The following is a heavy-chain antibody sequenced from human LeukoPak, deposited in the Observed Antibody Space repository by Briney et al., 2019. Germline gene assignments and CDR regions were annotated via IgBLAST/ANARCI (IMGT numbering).Heavy chain of an antibody. Sequence: GGSLRLSCAASGFSFSNAWMSWVRQAPGKGLEWVGRISGKRDGGTTVYAAPVKGRFTISRDDSKTTLSLQMSSLKTEDTGVYYCTTDHGDKGYWGQGTLVTVSS. CDR2: ISGKRDGGTT. J-gene: IGHJ4*02. V-gene: IGHV3-15*01. D-gene: IGHD3-3*01. CDR1: GFSFSNAW. CDR3: TTDHGDKGY.